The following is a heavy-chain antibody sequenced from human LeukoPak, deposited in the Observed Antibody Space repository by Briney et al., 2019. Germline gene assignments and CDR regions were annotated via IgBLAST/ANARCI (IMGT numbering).Heavy chain of an antibody. J-gene: IGHJ5*02. CDR2: IRSKANSYAT. CDR3: TSTRVAAAGTFDP. V-gene: IGHV3-73*01. CDR1: GFTFSGSA. Sequence: SGGSLRLSCAASGFTFSGSAVHWVRQASGKGLEWVGRIRSKANSYATAYAASVKGRFTISRDDSKNTAYLQMNSLKTEDTAVYYCTSTRVAAAGTFDPWGQGTLVTVSS. D-gene: IGHD6-13*01.